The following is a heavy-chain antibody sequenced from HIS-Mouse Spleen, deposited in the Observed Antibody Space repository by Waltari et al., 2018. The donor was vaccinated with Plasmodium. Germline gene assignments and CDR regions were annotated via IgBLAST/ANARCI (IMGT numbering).Heavy chain of an antibody. Sequence: EVQLVESGGGLVQPGGSLRLSWAASGFPFSSYWMGWVRQAPGKGLEWVANIKQDGSEKYYVDSVKGRFTISRDNAKNSLYLQMNSLRAEDTAVYYCASSWYWYFDLWGRGTLVTVSS. CDR3: ASSWYWYFDL. D-gene: IGHD6-13*01. CDR2: IKQDGSEK. V-gene: IGHV3-7*01. CDR1: GFPFSSYW. J-gene: IGHJ2*01.